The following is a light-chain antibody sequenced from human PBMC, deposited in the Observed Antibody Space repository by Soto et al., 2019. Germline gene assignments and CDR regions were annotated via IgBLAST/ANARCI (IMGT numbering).Light chain of an antibody. V-gene: IGKV1-9*01. CDR1: QPISSY. CDR2: AAS. Sequence: QWTKSQADLSESVEDRVTISRLASQPISSYFAWYHQKPGKAPKLLIYAASTLQSGVPSRFSGSGSGTDFTLTICSLLPEDFASYYCQQLNTFPLTFGSGTNLEIK. CDR3: QQLNTFPLT. J-gene: IGKJ4*01.